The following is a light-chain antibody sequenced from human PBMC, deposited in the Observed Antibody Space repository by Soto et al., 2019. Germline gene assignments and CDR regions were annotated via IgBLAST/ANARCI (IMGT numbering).Light chain of an antibody. J-gene: IGKJ1*01. V-gene: IGKV3-20*01. CDR3: QQYGSSPT. CDR2: DVS. Sequence: DIVLTQSPGTLSLSPGERATLSCRSSQSVSSNYLAWYQQKPDQAPRLVIYDVSGRATGIPDRFSGSGSGTAFPLTISRLEPEDSAVYSCQQYGSSPTFGQGTKVEIK. CDR1: QSVSSNY.